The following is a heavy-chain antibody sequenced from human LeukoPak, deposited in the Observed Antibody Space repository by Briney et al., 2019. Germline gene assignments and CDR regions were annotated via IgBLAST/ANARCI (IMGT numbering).Heavy chain of an antibody. V-gene: IGHV3-64*01. Sequence: GGSLRLSCAASGFTFSSYAMHWVRQALGKGLEYVSAISSNGGSTYYANSVKGRFTISRDNSKNTLYLQMGSLRAEDMAVYYCARDRDSSGYYYVGPDYWGQGTLVTVSS. CDR2: ISSNGGST. J-gene: IGHJ4*02. CDR1: GFTFSSYA. CDR3: ARDRDSSGYYYVGPDY. D-gene: IGHD3-22*01.